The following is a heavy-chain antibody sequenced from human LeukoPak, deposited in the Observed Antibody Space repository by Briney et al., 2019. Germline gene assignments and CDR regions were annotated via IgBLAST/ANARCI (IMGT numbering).Heavy chain of an antibody. D-gene: IGHD6-13*01. Sequence: ASVKVSCKASGYTFTSYDINWVRQATGQGLEWMGWMNPNSGNTGYAQKFQGSVTMTRNTSISTAYMELSSLRSEDTAVYYCARGVLYSSSWYAREYYFDYWGQGTLVTVSS. CDR1: GYTFTSYD. V-gene: IGHV1-8*01. J-gene: IGHJ4*02. CDR2: MNPNSGNT. CDR3: ARGVLYSSSWYAREYYFDY.